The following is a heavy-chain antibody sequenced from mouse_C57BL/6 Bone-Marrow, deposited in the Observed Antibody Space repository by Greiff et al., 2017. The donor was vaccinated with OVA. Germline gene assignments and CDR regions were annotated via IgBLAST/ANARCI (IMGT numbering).Heavy chain of an antibody. J-gene: IGHJ1*03. V-gene: IGHV1-26*01. CDR2: INPNNGGT. D-gene: IGHD1-1*01. CDR3: ARRVTYYGSRDWYCDV. Sequence: VQLQQSGPELVKPGASVKISCKASGYTFTDYYMNWVNQSHGKSLELIGDINPNNGGTSSTQKFKGKATLTVDKSSSTAYMELRSLTSEDSAVYYCARRVTYYGSRDWYCDVWGTGTTVTVAS. CDR1: GYTFTDYY.